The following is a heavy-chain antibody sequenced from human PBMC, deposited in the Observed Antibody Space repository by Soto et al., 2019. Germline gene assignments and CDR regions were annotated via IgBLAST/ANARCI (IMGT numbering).Heavy chain of an antibody. CDR3: AGTSYCSGGACFNYYYGIDV. CDR1: GYTFTNYW. Sequence: GESLKISCKTSGYTFTNYWIGWVRQMPGTGLEWMGIIYPADSDTRYSPSFQGQVTISVDKSISTAYLQWSSLKASDTAIYYCAGTSYCSGGACFNYYYGIDVWGQGTKVTVSS. V-gene: IGHV5-51*01. D-gene: IGHD2-15*01. J-gene: IGHJ6*02. CDR2: IYPADSDT.